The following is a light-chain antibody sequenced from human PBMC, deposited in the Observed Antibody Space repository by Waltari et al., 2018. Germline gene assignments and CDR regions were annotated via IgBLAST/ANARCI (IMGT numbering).Light chain of an antibody. J-gene: IGKJ1*01. CDR3: QKYERLPAT. Sequence: EIMLTQSPATLSLCPGERATLSCRASQSSSKYLAWYQQKPGQAPRLLIYETSRRATGIPDRFSGSGSGTDFSLTISRLEPEDFAVYYCQKYERLPATFGQGTKVEFK. CDR2: ETS. V-gene: IGKV3-20*01. CDR1: QSSSKY.